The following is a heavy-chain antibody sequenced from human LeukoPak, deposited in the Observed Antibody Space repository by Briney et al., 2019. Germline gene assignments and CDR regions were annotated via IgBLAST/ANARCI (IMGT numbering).Heavy chain of an antibody. CDR1: GFRFSSSW. D-gene: IGHD5-24*01. CDR2: INGDGSST. Sequence: GGSLRLSCAASGFRFSSSWMHWVRQGPGKGLVWVSRINGDGSSTTYADSVQGRFTISRNNAKNTLYLQMNSLRAEDTAVYYCARTDNLDYWGQGSLVTVSS. J-gene: IGHJ4*02. V-gene: IGHV3-74*01. CDR3: ARTDNLDY.